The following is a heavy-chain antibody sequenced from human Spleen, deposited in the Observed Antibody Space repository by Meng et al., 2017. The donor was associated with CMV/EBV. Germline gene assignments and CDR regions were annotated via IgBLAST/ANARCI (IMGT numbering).Heavy chain of an antibody. V-gene: IGHV4-59*01. J-gene: IGHJ5*02. CDR1: GDSISSYF. CDR2: VYYSGST. CDR3: ARDLSRYTSGYVGCFDP. Sequence: GDSISSYFWGWIRQPPGKGLEWIANVYYSGSTYQNPSLKSRVTIAVDTSKNQFSLKLSSVTAADTAVYFCARDLSRYTSGYVGCFDPWGQGTLVTVSS. D-gene: IGHD5-18*01.